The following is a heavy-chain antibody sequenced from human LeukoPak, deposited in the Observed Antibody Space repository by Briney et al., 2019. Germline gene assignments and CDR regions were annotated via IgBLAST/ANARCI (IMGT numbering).Heavy chain of an antibody. CDR1: GFTFSDYY. Sequence: GGSLRLSCAASGFTFSDYYMGWIRQAPGKGLEWVSYISSSGSTIYYADSVKGRFTISRDNAKNSLYLQMNSLRAEDTAVYYCARDGDIVATIRYYGMDVWGQGTTVTVSS. V-gene: IGHV3-11*01. J-gene: IGHJ6*02. CDR3: ARDGDIVATIRYYGMDV. CDR2: ISSSGSTI. D-gene: IGHD5-12*01.